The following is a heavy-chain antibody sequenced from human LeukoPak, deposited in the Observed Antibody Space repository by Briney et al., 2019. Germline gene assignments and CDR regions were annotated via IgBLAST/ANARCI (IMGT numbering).Heavy chain of an antibody. V-gene: IGHV5-51*01. J-gene: IGHJ4*02. Sequence: NHGESLKISCKGSGYSFTSYWIGWVRQMPGKGLEWMGIIYPGDSDTRYSPSFQGQVTISADKSISTAYLQWSSLKASDTAMYYCARRRGGTLRKKYFDYWGQGTLVTVSS. CDR3: ARRRGGTLRKKYFDY. CDR1: GYSFTSYW. CDR2: IYPGDSDT. D-gene: IGHD5/OR15-5a*01.